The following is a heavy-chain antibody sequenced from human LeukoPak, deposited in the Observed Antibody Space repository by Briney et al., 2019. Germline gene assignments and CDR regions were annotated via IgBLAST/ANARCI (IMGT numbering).Heavy chain of an antibody. CDR3: ARVAASPYCSGGSCYSVEYYYYYMDV. V-gene: IGHV1-18*01. J-gene: IGHJ6*03. CDR2: ISAYNGNT. CDR1: GYTFTSYG. Sequence: GASVKVSCKASGYTFTSYGISWVRQAPGQGLEWMGWISAYNGNTNYAQKLQGRVTMTTDTSTSTAYMELRSLRSDDTAVYYCARVAASPYCSGGSCYSVEYYYYYMDVWGKGTTVTISS. D-gene: IGHD2-15*01.